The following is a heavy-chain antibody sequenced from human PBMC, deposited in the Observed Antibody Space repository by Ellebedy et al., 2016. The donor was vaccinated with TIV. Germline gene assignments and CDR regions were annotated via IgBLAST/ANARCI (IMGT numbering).Heavy chain of an antibody. Sequence: SVKVSCXASGGTFSSYAISWVRQAPGQGLEWMGGIIPIFGTANYAQKFQGRVTITADESTSTAYMELSSLRSEDTAVYYCARGYYYDSSGSLGLFDYWGQGTLVTVSS. D-gene: IGHD3-22*01. CDR2: IIPIFGTA. CDR1: GGTFSSYA. CDR3: ARGYYYDSSGSLGLFDY. J-gene: IGHJ4*02. V-gene: IGHV1-69*13.